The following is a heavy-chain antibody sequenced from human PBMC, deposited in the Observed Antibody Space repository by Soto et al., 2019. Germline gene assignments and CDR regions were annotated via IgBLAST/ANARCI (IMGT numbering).Heavy chain of an antibody. CDR3: AIEARGTYGCYNDD. J-gene: IGHJ4*02. Sequence: QVQLVESGGGLVEPGGSLRLSCSASGFTFSDYYMSWIRQAPGKGLEWVSYISSSATTITYADSMKGRFNISRDNAKNALYLQMSSLRAEETAVYYCAIEARGTYGCYNDDLGQGTLVTVSS. V-gene: IGHV3-11*01. CDR1: GFTFSDYY. D-gene: IGHD5-12*01. CDR2: ISSSATTI.